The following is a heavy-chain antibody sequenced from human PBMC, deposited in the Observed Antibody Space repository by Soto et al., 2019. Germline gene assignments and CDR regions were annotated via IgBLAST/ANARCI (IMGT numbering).Heavy chain of an antibody. V-gene: IGHV3-23*01. Sequence: GGSLRLSCAASGFTFSSYAMSWVRQAPGKGLEWVSAISGSGGSTYYADSVKGRFTISRDNSKNTLYLQMNSLRAEDTAVYYCAKQSGYDYHHNRYREFDYWGQGTLVTVSS. J-gene: IGHJ4*02. D-gene: IGHD5-12*01. CDR3: AKQSGYDYHHNRYREFDY. CDR2: ISGSGGST. CDR1: GFTFSSYA.